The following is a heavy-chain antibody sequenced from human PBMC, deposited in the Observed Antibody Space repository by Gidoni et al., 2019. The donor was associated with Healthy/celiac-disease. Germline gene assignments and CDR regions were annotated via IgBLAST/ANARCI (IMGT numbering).Heavy chain of an antibody. CDR2: IYYSGST. CDR1: GGSISSGGYS. D-gene: IGHD2-2*01. Sequence: QVQLQESGPGLVKPSQTLSLTCTVSGGSISSGGYSWSWIRQHPGKGLEWIGYIYYSGSTYYNPSLKSRVTISVDTSKNQFSLKLSSVTAADTAVYYCARGPNIVVVPAAIRNWFDPWGQGTLVTVSS. V-gene: IGHV4-31*03. J-gene: IGHJ5*02. CDR3: ARGPNIVVVPAAIRNWFDP.